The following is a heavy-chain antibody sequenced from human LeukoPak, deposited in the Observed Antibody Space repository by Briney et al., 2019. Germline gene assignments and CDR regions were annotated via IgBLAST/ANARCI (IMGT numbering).Heavy chain of an antibody. CDR1: GYTFTSYD. V-gene: IGHV1-8*01. J-gene: IGHJ4*02. CDR2: MNPNSGNT. D-gene: IGHD3-3*01. Sequence: ASVKVSCKASGYTFTSYDINWVRQAAGQGLEWMGWMNPNSGNTGYAQKFQGRVTMTRNTSISTAYMELSSLRSEDTAVYYCARGDITIFGVVPNDYWGQGTLVTVSS. CDR3: ARGDITIFGVVPNDY.